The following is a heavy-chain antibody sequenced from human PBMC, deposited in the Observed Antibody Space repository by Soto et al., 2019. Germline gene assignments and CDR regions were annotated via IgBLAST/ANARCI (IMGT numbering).Heavy chain of an antibody. Sequence: QVQLVESGGGVVQPGRSLRLSCAASGFTFSSYGMHWVRQAPGKGLEWVAVISYDGSNKYYADSVKGRFTISRDNSKNTLYLQMNSLRAEDTAVYYCAKDHAVNYYDSSGYKNYFDYWGQGTLVTVSS. CDR1: GFTFSSYG. CDR3: AKDHAVNYYDSSGYKNYFDY. D-gene: IGHD3-22*01. CDR2: ISYDGSNK. V-gene: IGHV3-30*18. J-gene: IGHJ4*02.